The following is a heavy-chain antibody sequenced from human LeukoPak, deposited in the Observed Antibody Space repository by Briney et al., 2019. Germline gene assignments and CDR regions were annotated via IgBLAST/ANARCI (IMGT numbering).Heavy chain of an antibody. D-gene: IGHD3-9*01. CDR1: GGPISVDY. Sequence: LETLSLTCIVSGGPISVDYWNWIRQAPGKGLEWIGYIYHSGSTNYNPSLKSRVTISVDTSKNQFSLKLSSVTAADTAVYYCARGSYYDILTGPPLFDYWGQGTLVTVSS. CDR3: ARGSYYDILTGPPLFDY. CDR2: IYHSGST. J-gene: IGHJ4*02. V-gene: IGHV4-59*01.